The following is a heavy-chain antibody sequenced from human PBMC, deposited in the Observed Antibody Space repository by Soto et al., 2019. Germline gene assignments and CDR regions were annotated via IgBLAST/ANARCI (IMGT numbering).Heavy chain of an antibody. Sequence: LRLPCAASGFTFSSYSMNWVRQAPGKGLEWVSYISSGSTTIYYADSVKGRFTISRDNAKNSLYLRMNSLRDEDTAVYYCARGFGGPNYWGQGTLVTVSS. CDR1: GFTFSSYS. J-gene: IGHJ4*02. V-gene: IGHV3-48*02. CDR3: ARGFGGPNY. D-gene: IGHD2-15*01. CDR2: ISSGSTTI.